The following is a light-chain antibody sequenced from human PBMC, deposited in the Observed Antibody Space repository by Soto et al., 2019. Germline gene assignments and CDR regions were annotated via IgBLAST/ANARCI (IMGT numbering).Light chain of an antibody. J-gene: IGKJ1*01. V-gene: IGKV1-39*01. Sequence: DIQMTQSPSSLSASVGDGVTITCRASQSIGISLNWYQQRPGKAPKLLVFAASSLQSGVPSRFSGSGSGTDFTLTISSLHPADFATYYCQQSYSSPTWTFGQGTKVEIK. CDR3: QQSYSSPTWT. CDR2: AAS. CDR1: QSIGIS.